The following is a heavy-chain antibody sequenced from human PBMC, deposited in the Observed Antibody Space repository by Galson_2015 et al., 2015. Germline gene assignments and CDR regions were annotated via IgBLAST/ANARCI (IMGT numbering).Heavy chain of an antibody. CDR2: IFNSGST. CDR1: GGSISGSY. Sequence: SEPLSLTCTVSGGSISGSYWSWIRQPPGKGLEWIGYIFNSGSTNYNPSLKSRFTISIDASRNQFSLKPSSVTAADTAVYYCARGYNGDDYFDHWGQGTLVTVSS. D-gene: IGHD1-14*01. J-gene: IGHJ4*02. V-gene: IGHV4-59*13. CDR3: ARGYNGDDYFDH.